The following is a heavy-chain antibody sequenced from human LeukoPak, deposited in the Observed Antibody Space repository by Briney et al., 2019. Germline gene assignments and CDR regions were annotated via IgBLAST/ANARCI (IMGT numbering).Heavy chain of an antibody. J-gene: IGHJ4*02. CDR1: GRTFSTFA. CDR3: ARDSGSNYGLAF. Sequence: GASVKVSCKASGRTFSTFAISWVRQAPGQGLEWMGRIIPVLNSPNYAQNFQDRVTITADRSTSTAYMELSSLTSEDTAVYFCARDSGSNYGLAFWGQGTLVTVSS. CDR2: IIPVLNSP. D-gene: IGHD5-18*01. V-gene: IGHV1-69*04.